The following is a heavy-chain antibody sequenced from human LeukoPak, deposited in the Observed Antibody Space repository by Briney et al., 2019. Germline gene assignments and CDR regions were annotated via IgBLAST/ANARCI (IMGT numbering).Heavy chain of an antibody. CDR2: INHSGST. J-gene: IGHJ6*04. CDR1: GGSFSGYY. Sequence: SETLSLTCAVYGGSFSGYYWNWIRQPPGKGLEWIGEINHSGSTNYNPSLKSRVTISVDTSKNQFSLKLSSVTAADTAVYYCARGPPPIATAGFYAMDVWGKGTTVTVSS. D-gene: IGHD6-13*01. CDR3: ARGPPPIATAGFYAMDV. V-gene: IGHV4-34*01.